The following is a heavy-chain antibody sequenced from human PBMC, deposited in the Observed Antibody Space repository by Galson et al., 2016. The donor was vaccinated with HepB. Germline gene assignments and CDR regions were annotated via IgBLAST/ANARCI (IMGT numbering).Heavy chain of an antibody. CDR2: IYYSGST. D-gene: IGHD6-19*01. Sequence: SETLSLTCTVSGGSISSSSYYWGWIRQPPGKGLEWIGSIYYSGSTYYNPSLKSRVTISVDTSKNQFSLKLSSVTAADTAVYYCARNSRRIAVAARKSYYFDYWGQGTLVTVSS. CDR3: ARNSRRIAVAARKSYYFDY. J-gene: IGHJ4*02. V-gene: IGHV4-39*01. CDR1: GGSISSSSYY.